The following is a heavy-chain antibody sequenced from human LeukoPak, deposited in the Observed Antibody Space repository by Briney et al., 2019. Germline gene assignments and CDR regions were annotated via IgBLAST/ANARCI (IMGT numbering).Heavy chain of an antibody. Sequence: PGESRKISCKSSGYSFTSYWIGWVRQMPGKGLEWMGIIYPGDSDTRYSPSFQGQVSISADKSISTAYLQWSSLKASDSAMYYCARQHRYDFGFDYWGQGTLVTVSS. V-gene: IGHV5-51*01. CDR3: ARQHRYDFGFDY. CDR1: GYSFTSYW. J-gene: IGHJ4*02. D-gene: IGHD3-3*01. CDR2: IYPGDSDT.